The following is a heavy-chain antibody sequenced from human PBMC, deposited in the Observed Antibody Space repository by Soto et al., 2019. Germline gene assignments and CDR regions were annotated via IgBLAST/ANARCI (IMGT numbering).Heavy chain of an antibody. D-gene: IGHD5-18*01. CDR1: GFTFSSYA. V-gene: IGHV3-23*01. CDR2: ISGSGGIT. J-gene: IGHJ4*02. Sequence: PGGSLRLSCAASGFTFSSYAMSWVCQAPGKGLEWVSGISGSGGITYYADSVKGRFTISRDNSKNSLYLQMNSLRAEDTAVYYCARDQPGYSYGYGLGYWGQGTLVTVSS. CDR3: ARDQPGYSYGYGLGY.